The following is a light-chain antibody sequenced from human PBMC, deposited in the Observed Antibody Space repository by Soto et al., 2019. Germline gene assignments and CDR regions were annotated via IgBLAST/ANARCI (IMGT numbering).Light chain of an antibody. CDR1: GSDIGGYNF. Sequence: QSALTQPPSASGSPGQSVTISCTGTGSDIGGYNFVSWYQQHPGKVPKLIIYEVNKRPSGVPDRLSGSKSGNTASLTVSGLQADDEADYYCSSYAGTNNRYVFGTGTKLTVL. CDR2: EVN. CDR3: SSYAGTNNRYV. V-gene: IGLV2-8*01. J-gene: IGLJ1*01.